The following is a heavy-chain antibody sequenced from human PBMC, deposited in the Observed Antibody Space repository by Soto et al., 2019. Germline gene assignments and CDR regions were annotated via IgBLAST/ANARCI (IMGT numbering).Heavy chain of an antibody. CDR3: ARECYYYYYYGMDV. D-gene: IGHD3-10*02. V-gene: IGHV3-30-3*01. Sequence: QVQLVESGGGVVQPGRSLRLSCAASGFTFSSYAMHWVRQAPGKGLEWVAVISYDGSNKYYADYVKGRFTISRDNSKNTLYLQMNSLRAEDTAVYYCARECYYYYYYGMDVWGQGTTVTVSS. CDR2: ISYDGSNK. CDR1: GFTFSSYA. J-gene: IGHJ6*02.